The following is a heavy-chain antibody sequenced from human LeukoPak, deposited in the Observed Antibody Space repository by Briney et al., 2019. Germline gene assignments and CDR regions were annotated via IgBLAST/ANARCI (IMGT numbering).Heavy chain of an antibody. J-gene: IGHJ4*02. V-gene: IGHV3-7*01. Sequence: GGSLRLSCAAYGFTFSSYWMSLVRQAPGKGLEWVANIKQDGSEKYYVDSVKGRFTISRDNAKNSLYLQMNSLRAEDTAVYYCARVSRKTAAIDYWGQGTLVTVSS. CDR2: IKQDGSEK. D-gene: IGHD2-2*02. CDR3: ARVSRKTAAIDY. CDR1: GFTFSSYW.